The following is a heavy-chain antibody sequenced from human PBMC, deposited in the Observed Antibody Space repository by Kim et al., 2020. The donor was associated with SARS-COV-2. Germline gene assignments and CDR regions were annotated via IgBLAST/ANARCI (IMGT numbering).Heavy chain of an antibody. D-gene: IGHD2-8*01. V-gene: IGHV1-18*01. CDR1: GYTFTSYG. Sequence: ASVKVSCKASGYTFTSYGISWVRQAPGQGLEWMGWISAYNGNTNYAQKLQGRVTMTTDTSTSTAYMELRSLRSDDTAVYYCARELRSWPLDWYFDLWGRGTLVTVSS. CDR3: ARELRSWPLDWYFDL. CDR2: ISAYNGNT. J-gene: IGHJ2*01.